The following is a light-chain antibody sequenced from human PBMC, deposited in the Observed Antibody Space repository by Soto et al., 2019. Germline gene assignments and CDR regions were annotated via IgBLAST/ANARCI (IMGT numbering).Light chain of an antibody. CDR1: QGISSW. J-gene: IGKJ1*01. Sequence: TQSPSSVSASVEDRVTITCRASQGISSWLAWYQQKPGQAPRLLIYDASNRATGIPARFSGSGSGTDFTLTISSLEPEDFAVYYCQQRSNWPTLGRGTKVDI. CDR2: DAS. V-gene: IGKV3-11*01. CDR3: QQRSNWPT.